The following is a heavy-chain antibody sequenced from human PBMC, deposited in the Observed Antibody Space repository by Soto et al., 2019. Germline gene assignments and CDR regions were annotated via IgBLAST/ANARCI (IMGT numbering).Heavy chain of an antibody. J-gene: IGHJ4*02. Sequence: GGSLRLSCAASGFTFSSYSMNWVRQAPGKGLVWVSCINSNGSSTSYADSVKGRFTISRDNAKNTLYLQMNSLRAEDTAVYYCATSVYAQPFDYWGQGTLVTVSS. D-gene: IGHD2-8*01. V-gene: IGHV3-74*01. CDR3: ATSVYAQPFDY. CDR2: INSNGSST. CDR1: GFTFSSYS.